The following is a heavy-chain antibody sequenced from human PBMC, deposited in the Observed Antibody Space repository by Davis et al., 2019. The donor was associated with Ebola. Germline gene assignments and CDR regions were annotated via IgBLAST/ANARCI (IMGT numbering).Heavy chain of an antibody. D-gene: IGHD6-19*01. CDR2: ISSSGSTI. V-gene: IGHV3-48*04. CDR3: AREITYSSGWYGGAFDI. CDR1: GFTFSSYS. J-gene: IGHJ3*02. Sequence: GESLKISCAASGFTFSSYSMNWVRQAPGKGLEWVSYISSSGSTIYYADSVKGRFTISRDNAKNSLYLQMNSLRAEDTAVYYCAREITYSSGWYGGAFDIWGQGTMVTVSS.